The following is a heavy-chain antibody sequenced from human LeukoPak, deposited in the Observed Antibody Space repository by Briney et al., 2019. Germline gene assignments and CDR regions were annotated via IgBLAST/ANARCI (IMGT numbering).Heavy chain of an antibody. CDR2: ISSIGGST. CDR1: QFTFSSYA. CDR3: ARAPLERFGELPFDY. J-gene: IGHJ4*02. V-gene: IGHV3-23*01. Sequence: PGGSLRLSCAASQFTFSSYAMSWVRQAPGKGLEWVSGISSIGGSTVYADSVQGRFTISRDNSKNALYLQMNSLRAEDTAVYYCARAPLERFGELPFDYWGQGTLVTVSS. D-gene: IGHD3-10*01.